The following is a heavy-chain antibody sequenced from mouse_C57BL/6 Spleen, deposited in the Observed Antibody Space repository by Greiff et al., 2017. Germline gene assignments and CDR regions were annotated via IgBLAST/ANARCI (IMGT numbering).Heavy chain of an antibody. Sequence: QVQLQQPGAELVKPGASVKLSCKASGYTFTSYWMQWVKQRPGQGLEWIGEIDPSDSFTNYNQKFKGKATLTVDTSSSTAYMQLSSLTSEDSAVYCWARLPSLVAWFAYWGQGTLVTVSA. J-gene: IGHJ3*01. CDR3: ARLPSLVAWFAY. D-gene: IGHD6-1*01. CDR2: IDPSDSFT. CDR1: GYTFTSYW. V-gene: IGHV1-50*01.